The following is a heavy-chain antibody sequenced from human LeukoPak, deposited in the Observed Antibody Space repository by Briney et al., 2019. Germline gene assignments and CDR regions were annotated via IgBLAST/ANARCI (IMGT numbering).Heavy chain of an antibody. Sequence: GGSLRLSCAASGFSFSGYGMHWVRPAPGKGLEWLAFISNDGSNKYYADAVKGRFTISRDNSKKTVPLQMNSLRAEDTAVYYCAKAFSSGLNDYWGQGTLVTVSS. D-gene: IGHD6-19*01. CDR2: ISNDGSNK. V-gene: IGHV3-30*02. J-gene: IGHJ4*02. CDR1: GFSFSGYG. CDR3: AKAFSSGLNDY.